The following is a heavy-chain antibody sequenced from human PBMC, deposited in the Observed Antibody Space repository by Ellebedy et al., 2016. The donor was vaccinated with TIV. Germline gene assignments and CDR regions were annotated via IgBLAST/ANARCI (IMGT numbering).Heavy chain of an antibody. CDR2: IGTAGDT. D-gene: IGHD3-16*01. J-gene: IGHJ6*02. CDR1: GFTFSSYG. V-gene: IGHV3-13*01. Sequence: GGSLRLSCAASGFTFSSYGMHWVRQAPGKGLEWVSAIGTAGDTYYPGSVKGRFTISRENAKNSLNLQMNSLRAGDTAVYYCARHPTLGYGMDVWGQGTTVTVSS. CDR3: ARHPTLGYGMDV.